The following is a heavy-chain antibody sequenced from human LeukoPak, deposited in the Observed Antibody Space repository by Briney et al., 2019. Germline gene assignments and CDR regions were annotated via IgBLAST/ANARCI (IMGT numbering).Heavy chain of an antibody. CDR3: ARVFDGDTAMGEFDY. Sequence: GGSLRLSCAASGFTFSSYEMNWVRQAPGKGLEWVSYISSSGSTIYYADSVKGRFTISRDNAKNSLYLQMNSLRAEDTAVYYCARVFDGDTAMGEFDYWGQGTLVTVSS. CDR2: ISSSGSTI. V-gene: IGHV3-48*03. CDR1: GFTFSSYE. J-gene: IGHJ4*02. D-gene: IGHD5-18*01.